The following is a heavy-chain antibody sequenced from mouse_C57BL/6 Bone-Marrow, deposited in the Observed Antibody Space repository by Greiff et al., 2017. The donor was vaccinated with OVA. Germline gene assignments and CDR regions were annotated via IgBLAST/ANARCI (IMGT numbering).Heavy chain of an antibody. J-gene: IGHJ4*01. Sequence: EVKLVESGPGLVKPSQSLSLTCSVTGYSITSGYYWNWIRQFPGNKLEWMGYISYDGSNNYNPSLKNRISITRDTSKNRFFLKLNSVTTEDTATYYCARGAGLRRLGDYWGQGTSVTVSS. CDR2: ISYDGSN. V-gene: IGHV3-6*01. CDR3: ARGAGLRRLGDY. CDR1: GYSITSGYY. D-gene: IGHD1-2*01.